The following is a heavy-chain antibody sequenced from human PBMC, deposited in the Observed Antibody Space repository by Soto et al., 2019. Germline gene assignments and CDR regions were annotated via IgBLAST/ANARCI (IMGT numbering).Heavy chain of an antibody. Sequence: QVQLEQSGPEVKRPGTSVKVSCKASEGAFGRYSVSWVRQAPGQGLEWIGGVIPVFNTSNYSLKFQGRVAIFADLSTSSVFMELRSLRSEDTALYYCARGDEMTAVTIFEYWGQGTLVTVSS. CDR2: VIPVFNTS. D-gene: IGHD4-17*01. CDR1: EGAFGRYS. CDR3: ARGDEMTAVTIFEY. J-gene: IGHJ4*02. V-gene: IGHV1-69*01.